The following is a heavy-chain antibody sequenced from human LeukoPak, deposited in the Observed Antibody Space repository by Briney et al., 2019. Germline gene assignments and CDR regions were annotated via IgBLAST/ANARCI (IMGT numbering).Heavy chain of an antibody. CDR3: ATFRGSVEYFQH. J-gene: IGHJ1*01. Sequence: GASVKVSCKVSGYTLTELSMQGVRQAPGKGVEWMGGFDPEDGETIYAQKFQGRVPITEDTSTDTAYMDLRSLRSEDTGVYYCATFRGSVEYFQHWGQGTLVTVSS. CDR1: GYTLTELS. CDR2: FDPEDGET. D-gene: IGHD3-16*01. V-gene: IGHV1-24*01.